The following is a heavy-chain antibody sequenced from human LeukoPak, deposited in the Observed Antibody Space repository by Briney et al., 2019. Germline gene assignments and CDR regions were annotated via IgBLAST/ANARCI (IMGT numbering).Heavy chain of an antibody. V-gene: IGHV3-74*01. Sequence: GGSLRLSCAASGFTFSSYWMFWVRQAPGKGLVWVSRINIDGNDITYADSVKGRFTISRDNAKNTLYLQMNSLRAEDTAVYFCARDLHWNQLGLWGQGTLVTVSS. CDR3: ARDLHWNQLGL. J-gene: IGHJ4*02. CDR1: GFTFSSYW. D-gene: IGHD1-1*01. CDR2: INIDGNDI.